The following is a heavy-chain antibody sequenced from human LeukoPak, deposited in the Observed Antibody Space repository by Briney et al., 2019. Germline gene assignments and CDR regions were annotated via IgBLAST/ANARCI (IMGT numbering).Heavy chain of an antibody. J-gene: IGHJ4*02. Sequence: KPSETLSLTCAVYGGSFSGYYWSWIRQPPGKGLEWIGEINHSGSTNYNPSLKSRVTISVDTSKNQFSLKLSSVTAADTAVYYCARGRHPRAPYYFDYWGQGTLVTVSS. V-gene: IGHV4-34*01. CDR2: INHSGST. CDR1: GGSFSGYY. CDR3: ARGRHPRAPYYFDY.